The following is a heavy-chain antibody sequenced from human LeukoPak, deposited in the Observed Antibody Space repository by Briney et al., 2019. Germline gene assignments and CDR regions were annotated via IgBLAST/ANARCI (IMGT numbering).Heavy chain of an antibody. V-gene: IGHV3-21*01. J-gene: IGHJ4*02. CDR2: ISSSSSYI. CDR1: GFIFSNYT. D-gene: IGHD6-13*01. CDR3: ASGAAAGDY. Sequence: PGGSLRLSCAASGFIFSNYTMNWVRQAPGKGLEWVSFISSSSSYIYYADSVKGRFTISRDNAKNSLYLQMNSLRAEDTAVYYCASGAAAGDYWGQGTLVTVSS.